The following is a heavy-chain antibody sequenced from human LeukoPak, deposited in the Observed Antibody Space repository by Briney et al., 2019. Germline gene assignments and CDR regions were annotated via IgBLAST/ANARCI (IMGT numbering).Heavy chain of an antibody. D-gene: IGHD3-22*01. CDR3: ARNRLNYYDPSGWFDP. CDR1: GGSISSGDYY. CDR2: IYYSGST. V-gene: IGHV4-30-4*01. Sequence: PSQTLSLTCTVSGGSISSGDYYWSWIRQPPGKGLEWIGYIYYSGSTYYNPSLKSRVTISVDTSKNQFSLKLSSVTAADTAVYYCARNRLNYYDPSGWFDPWGQGTLVTVSS. J-gene: IGHJ5*02.